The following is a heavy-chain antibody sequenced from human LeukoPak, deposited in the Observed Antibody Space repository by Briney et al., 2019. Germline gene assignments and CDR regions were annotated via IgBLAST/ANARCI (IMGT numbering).Heavy chain of an antibody. CDR1: GGTFSSYA. D-gene: IGHD3-16*01. J-gene: IGHJ4*02. CDR3: ASSRALTAPFDY. Sequence: SVKVSCKASGGTFSSYAISWVRQAPGQGLEWMGRIIPILGIANYAQKFQGRVTITADKSTSTAYMELSSLRSDDTAVYYCASSRALTAPFDYWGQGTLVTVSS. CDR2: IIPILGIA. V-gene: IGHV1-69*04.